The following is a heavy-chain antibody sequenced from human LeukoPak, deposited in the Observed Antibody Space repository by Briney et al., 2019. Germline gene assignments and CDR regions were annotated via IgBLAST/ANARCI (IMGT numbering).Heavy chain of an antibody. CDR2: IIPIFGTA. D-gene: IGHD3-22*01. J-gene: IGHJ3*02. V-gene: IGHV1-69*13. CDR3: ARDLNDSSGWTHAFDI. Sequence: ASVKVSCKASGGTFSSYAISWVRQAPGQGLEWMGGIIPIFGTANYAQKFQGRVTITADESTSTAYMELSSLRSEDTAVYYCARDLNDSSGWTHAFDIWGQGTMVTVSS. CDR1: GGTFSSYA.